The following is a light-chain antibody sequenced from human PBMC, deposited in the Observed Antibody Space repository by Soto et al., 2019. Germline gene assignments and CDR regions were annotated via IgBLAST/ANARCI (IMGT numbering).Light chain of an antibody. CDR2: GAS. CDR3: QQYAGYSRT. J-gene: IGKJ1*01. CDR1: QSVSSNY. Sequence: EIVMTQSPGTLSLSPGETATLSCRASQSVSSNYVAWFHQKPGQAPRLLIYGASSRATGVPDRFSASGSGTDFTLTISRLEPEDFATYYCQQYAGYSRTFGQGTKVEIK. V-gene: IGKV3-20*01.